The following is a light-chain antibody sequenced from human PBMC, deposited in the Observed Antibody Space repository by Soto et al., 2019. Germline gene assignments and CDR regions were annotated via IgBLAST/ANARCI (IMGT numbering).Light chain of an antibody. V-gene: IGKV3-15*01. Sequence: EIVMTQSPAPLSVSPGGRATLSCRASQSVSTNLAWYQQKPGQAPRLLIYGASTRATGIPARFSGSGSGTEFSLTISSLQSEDFAVYYCQQYNTWLTFGGGTKVEIK. J-gene: IGKJ4*01. CDR2: GAS. CDR3: QQYNTWLT. CDR1: QSVSTN.